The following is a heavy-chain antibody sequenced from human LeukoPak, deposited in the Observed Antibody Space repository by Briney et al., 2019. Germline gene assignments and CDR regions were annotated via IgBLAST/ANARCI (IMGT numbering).Heavy chain of an antibody. J-gene: IGHJ4*02. V-gene: IGHV3-74*01. Sequence: GGSLRLSCAASGFTFTNYWMHWVRQAPGEGLVWVSRISSDGSTTNYADSVKGRFTISRDNAKNSLYLQMNSLRAEDTAVYYCARVWFGELPEYFDYWGQGTLVTVSS. CDR3: ARVWFGELPEYFDY. D-gene: IGHD3-10*01. CDR1: GFTFTNYW. CDR2: ISSDGSTT.